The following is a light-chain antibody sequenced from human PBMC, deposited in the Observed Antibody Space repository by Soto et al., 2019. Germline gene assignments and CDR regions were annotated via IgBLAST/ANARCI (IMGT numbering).Light chain of an antibody. CDR3: QQYGSSGT. V-gene: IGKV3-20*01. CDR2: GAS. Sequence: EILLTQSPGTLSLSRWERTTLXXRASQSVSNNYLAWYQQKPGQAPXVLIYGASNRATGIPDRFSGSGSGTDFTLTISRLEPEDFAVYYCQQYGSSGTFGQGTKVDIK. J-gene: IGKJ1*01. CDR1: QSVSNNY.